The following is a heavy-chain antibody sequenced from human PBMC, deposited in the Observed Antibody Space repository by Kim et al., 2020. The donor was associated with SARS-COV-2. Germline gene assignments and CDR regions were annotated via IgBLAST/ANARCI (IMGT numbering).Heavy chain of an antibody. Sequence: SVKGRFTSSRDNAKNSRYLQMNSRRAEDTAVYYCARDLKLRYFDWLFFDYWGQGTLVTVSS. CDR3: ARDLKLRYFDWLFFDY. J-gene: IGHJ4*02. V-gene: IGHV3-11*06. D-gene: IGHD3-9*01.